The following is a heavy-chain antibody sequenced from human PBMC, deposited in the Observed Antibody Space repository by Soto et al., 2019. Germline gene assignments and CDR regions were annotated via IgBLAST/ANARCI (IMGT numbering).Heavy chain of an antibody. J-gene: IGHJ4*02. V-gene: IGHV3-11*05. Sequence: QVQLEESGGGLVKPGGSLRLSCAASGFTFSAVYMSWIRQAPNKGLEYISYISSSGTSANYADSVEGRFTISRDNAKNSLYLQMNSLRAEDTDVYYCARDRGAVTGQYFDYWGQGALVTVSS. CDR2: ISSSGTSA. D-gene: IGHD6-19*01. CDR1: GFTFSAVY. CDR3: ARDRGAVTGQYFDY.